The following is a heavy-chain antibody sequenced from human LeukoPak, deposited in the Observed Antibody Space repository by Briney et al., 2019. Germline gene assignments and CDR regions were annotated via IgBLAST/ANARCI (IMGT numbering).Heavy chain of an antibody. D-gene: IGHD3-10*01. CDR3: ARRSITMVRGIYYYGMDV. Sequence: SEALSLTCTVAGGSISSYYWSWIRKTTGKGLEWIGYIYYSGSTNYNPSLKSRVTISVDTSKNQFSLKLSSVTAADTAVYYCARRSITMVRGIYYYGMDVWGQGTTVTVSS. J-gene: IGHJ6*02. V-gene: IGHV4-59*01. CDR1: GGSISSYY. CDR2: IYYSGST.